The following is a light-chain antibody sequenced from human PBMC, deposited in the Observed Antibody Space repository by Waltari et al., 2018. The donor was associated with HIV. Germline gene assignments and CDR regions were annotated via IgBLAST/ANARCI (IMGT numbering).Light chain of an antibody. CDR1: QSVGSIY. Sequence: ELVLTQSPGTLSLSPGERAILSCRASQSVGSIYLNWSQQKPGQAPRLLLYGASNRASGIPDRFSGSGSGTDFTLTISSLESEDSAVYYCQQSGSSISFGQGTRLEIK. J-gene: IGKJ5*01. V-gene: IGKV3-20*01. CDR2: GAS. CDR3: QQSGSSIS.